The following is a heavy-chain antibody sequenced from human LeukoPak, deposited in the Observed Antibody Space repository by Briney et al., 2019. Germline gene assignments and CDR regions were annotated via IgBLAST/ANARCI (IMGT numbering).Heavy chain of an antibody. CDR2: ITGNGGGT. J-gene: IGHJ4*02. CDR1: GFTFSSYG. D-gene: IGHD3-22*01. V-gene: IGHV3-23*01. Sequence: GGSLRLSCAASGFTFSSYGMSWVRQAPGKGLEWVSAITGNGGGTFYADSVKGRFTISRDNSKSTLYMQMNSLRAEDTAVYYCAKRDSSGYFYFDYWGQGTLVTASS. CDR3: AKRDSSGYFYFDY.